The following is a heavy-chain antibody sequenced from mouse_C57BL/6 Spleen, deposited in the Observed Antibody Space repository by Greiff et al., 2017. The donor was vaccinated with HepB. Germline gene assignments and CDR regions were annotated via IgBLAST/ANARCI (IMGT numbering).Heavy chain of an antibody. CDR3: ARGYSNFYYAMDY. Sequence: EVQLKESGPGLVKPSQSLSLTCSVTGYSITSGYYWNWIRQFPGNKLEWMGYISYDGSNNYNPSLKNRISITRDTSKNQFFLKLNSVTTEDTATYYCARGYSNFYYAMDYWGQGTSVTVSS. D-gene: IGHD2-5*01. CDR1: GYSITSGYY. J-gene: IGHJ4*01. V-gene: IGHV3-6*01. CDR2: ISYDGSN.